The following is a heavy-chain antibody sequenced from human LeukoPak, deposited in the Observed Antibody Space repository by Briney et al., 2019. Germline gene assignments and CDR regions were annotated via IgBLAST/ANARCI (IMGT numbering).Heavy chain of an antibody. V-gene: IGHV2-5*01. Sequence: SGPTLVNPTQTLTLTCTFSGFSLSTGGVGVGWIRQPPGKALEWLALIYWNDDKRYSPSLKSKLTITKDTSKNQVVLTMTNMDPVDTATYYCAHRHGRYYDSSGYYWFDPWGQGTLVTVSS. CDR1: GFSLSTGGVG. J-gene: IGHJ5*02. CDR2: IYWNDDK. D-gene: IGHD3-22*01. CDR3: AHRHGRYYDSSGYYWFDP.